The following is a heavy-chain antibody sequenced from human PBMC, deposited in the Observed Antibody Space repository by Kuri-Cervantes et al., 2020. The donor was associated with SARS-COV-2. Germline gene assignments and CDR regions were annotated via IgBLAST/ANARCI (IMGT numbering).Heavy chain of an antibody. CDR3: AWGRGWTFDI. D-gene: IGHD3-3*01. CDR1: GITFSSYW. V-gene: IGHV3-7*04. Sequence: GESLKISCAGSGITFSSYWMNWVRQAPGKGLEWVANIKQDGSETYYVDSVKGRFTISRDNAKNSLFLQMNSVRIEDTSLYFCAWGRGWTFDIWGRGTMVTVSS. CDR2: IKQDGSET. J-gene: IGHJ3*02.